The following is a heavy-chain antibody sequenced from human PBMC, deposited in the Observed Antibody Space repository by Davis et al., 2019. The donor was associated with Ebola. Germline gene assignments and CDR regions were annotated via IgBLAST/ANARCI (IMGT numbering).Heavy chain of an antibody. V-gene: IGHV1-69*06. D-gene: IGHD3-9*01. J-gene: IGHJ4*02. Sequence: SVKVSCKASGGTFSSYAISWVRQAPGQGLEWMGGIIPIFGTANYAQKFQGRVTITADKSTSTAYMELSSLRSEDTAVYYCARDPSDDILTGSLDYWGQGTLVTVSS. CDR2: IIPIFGTA. CDR3: ARDPSDDILTGSLDY. CDR1: GGTFSSYA.